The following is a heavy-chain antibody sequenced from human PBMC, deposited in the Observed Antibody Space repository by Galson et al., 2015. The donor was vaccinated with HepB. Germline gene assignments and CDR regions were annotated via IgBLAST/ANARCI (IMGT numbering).Heavy chain of an antibody. CDR3: ARSPDFAGDHLGGY. J-gene: IGHJ4*02. V-gene: IGHV1-18*04. CDR2: ISAYTAYT. D-gene: IGHD4-17*01. CDR1: GYSFTSYG. Sequence: SVKVSCKASGYSFTSYGINWVRQAPGQGLEWMGWISAYTAYTNYALNLHGRVTMTTDTSTSTVYLEVRSLTSDDTAVYYCARSPDFAGDHLGGYWGQGTLVTVSS.